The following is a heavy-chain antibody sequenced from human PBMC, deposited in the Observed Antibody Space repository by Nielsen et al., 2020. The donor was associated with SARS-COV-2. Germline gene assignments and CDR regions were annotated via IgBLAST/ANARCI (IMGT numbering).Heavy chain of an antibody. J-gene: IGHJ4*02. D-gene: IGHD1-20*01. V-gene: IGHV1-18*01. CDR2: ISAYNGNT. CDR1: GYTFTSYG. CDR3: ATLSITGPRGGFFDY. Sequence: ASVKVSCKASGYTFTSYGISWVRQAPGQGLEWMGWISAYNGNTNYAQKLQGRVTMTTDTSTSTAYMELSSLRSEDTAVYYCATLSITGPRGGFFDYWGQGTLVTVSS.